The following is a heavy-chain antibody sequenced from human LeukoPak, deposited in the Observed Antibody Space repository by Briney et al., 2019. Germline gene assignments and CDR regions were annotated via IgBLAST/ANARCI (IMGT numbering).Heavy chain of an antibody. CDR2: INPNSGGT. D-gene: IGHD1-26*01. CDR3: ARDPVGATPSG. J-gene: IGHJ4*02. CDR1: GYTFTGYY. V-gene: IGHV1-2*02. Sequence: ASVKVSCKASGYTFTGYYMHWVRQAPGQGLERMGWINPNSGGTNYAQKLQGRVTMTTDTSTSTAYMELRSLRYDDTAVYYCARDPVGATPSGWGQGTLVTVSS.